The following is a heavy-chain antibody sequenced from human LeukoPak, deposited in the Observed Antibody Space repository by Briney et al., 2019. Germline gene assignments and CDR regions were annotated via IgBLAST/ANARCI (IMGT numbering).Heavy chain of an antibody. Sequence: GGSLRLSRAASGFTFSNYAMRWVRQAPGKGLEWVSAISGSGGNTYYADSVKGRFTISRDNAKNSLYLQMNSLRAEDTAVYYCARVKQWLVRDGYYYGMDVWGQGATVTVSS. CDR1: GFTFSNYA. CDR3: ARVKQWLVRDGYYYGMDV. CDR2: ISGSGGNT. J-gene: IGHJ6*02. V-gene: IGHV3-23*01. D-gene: IGHD6-19*01.